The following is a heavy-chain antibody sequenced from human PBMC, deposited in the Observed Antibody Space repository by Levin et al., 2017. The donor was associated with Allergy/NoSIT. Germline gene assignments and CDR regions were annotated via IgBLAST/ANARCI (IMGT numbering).Heavy chain of an antibody. V-gene: IGHV3-30-3*01. CDR1: GFTFSSYA. Sequence: SGGSLRLSCAASGFTFSSYAMHWVRQAPGKGLEWVAVISYDGSNKYYADSVKGRFTISRDNSKNTLYLQMNSLRAEDTAVYYCAPGVYSSGWYSFDYWGQGTLVTVSS. CDR3: APGVYSSGWYSFDY. CDR2: ISYDGSNK. D-gene: IGHD6-19*01. J-gene: IGHJ4*02.